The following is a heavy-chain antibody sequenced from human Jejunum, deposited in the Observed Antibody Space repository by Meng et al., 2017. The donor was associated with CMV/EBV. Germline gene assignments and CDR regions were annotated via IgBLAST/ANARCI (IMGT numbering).Heavy chain of an antibody. CDR2: ITPNNGYT. J-gene: IGHJ2*01. CDR1: GSTFTSSG. D-gene: IGHD4/OR15-4a*01. CDR3: AREVDYGGDYWYLDL. Sequence: ASGSTFTSSGITWVRQAPGQGLAWMGWITPNNGYTNYAQHLQGRVAMTTDTSTSTAYMELTSLRSDDTAVYYCAREVDYGGDYWYLDLWGRGTLVTVSS. V-gene: IGHV1-18*01.